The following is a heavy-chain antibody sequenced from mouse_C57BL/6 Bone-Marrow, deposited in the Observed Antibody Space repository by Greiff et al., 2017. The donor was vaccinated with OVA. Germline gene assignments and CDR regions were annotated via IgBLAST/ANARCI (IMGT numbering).Heavy chain of an antibody. V-gene: IGHV1-61*01. CDR2: LYPSDSET. CDR3: ARWPWFAY. Sequence: QVQLQQPGAELVRPGSSVKLSCKASGYTFTSYWMDWVKQRPGQGLEWIGNLYPSDSETHYNQKFKDKATLTVDKSSSTAYMQLSSLTSEDSAVYYCARWPWFAYWGQGTLVTVSA. J-gene: IGHJ3*01. CDR1: GYTFTSYW.